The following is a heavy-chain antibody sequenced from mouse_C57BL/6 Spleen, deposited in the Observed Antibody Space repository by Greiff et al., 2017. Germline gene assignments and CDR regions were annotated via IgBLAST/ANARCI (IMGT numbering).Heavy chain of an antibody. Sequence: VQLVESGPELVKPGASVKISCKASGYSFTSYYIHWVKQRPGQGLEWIGWIYPGSGNTKYNEKFKGKATLTADTSSSTAYMQLSSLTSEDSAVYYCARRGVATEGYWYFDVWGTGTTVTVSS. D-gene: IGHD1-1*01. J-gene: IGHJ1*03. CDR1: GYSFTSYY. V-gene: IGHV1-66*01. CDR3: ARRGVATEGYWYFDV. CDR2: IYPGSGNT.